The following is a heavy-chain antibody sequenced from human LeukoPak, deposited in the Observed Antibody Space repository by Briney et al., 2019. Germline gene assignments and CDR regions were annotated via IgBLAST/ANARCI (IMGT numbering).Heavy chain of an antibody. J-gene: IGHJ6*02. D-gene: IGHD2-15*01. CDR1: GFTVSSNY. V-gene: IGHV3-7*01. CDR3: ARDGVVVVAATYDGLDV. Sequence: HPGGSLRLSCAASGFTVSSNYMSWVRQAPGKGLEWVANIMQDGGEKNYVDSVKGRFTISRDNAKNSLFLQMNSLRAEDTAVYYCARDGVVVVAATYDGLDVWGQGTTVTVSS. CDR2: IMQDGGEK.